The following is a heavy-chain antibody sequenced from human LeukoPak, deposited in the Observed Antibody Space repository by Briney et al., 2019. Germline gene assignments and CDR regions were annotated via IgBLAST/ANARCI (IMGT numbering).Heavy chain of an antibody. V-gene: IGHV3-23*01. Sequence: GGSLRLSCAASGFTFSSYAMSWVRQAPGKGLEWVSAISGSGGSTYYADSVKGRFTTSRDNSKNTLYLQMNSLRAEDTAVYYCARGTSYDILTGYSDYWGQGTLVTVSS. CDR2: ISGSGGST. CDR3: ARGTSYDILTGYSDY. D-gene: IGHD3-9*01. J-gene: IGHJ4*02. CDR1: GFTFSSYA.